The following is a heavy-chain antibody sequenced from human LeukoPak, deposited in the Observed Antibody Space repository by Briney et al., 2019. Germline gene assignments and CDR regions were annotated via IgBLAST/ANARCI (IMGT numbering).Heavy chain of an antibody. J-gene: IGHJ4*02. V-gene: IGHV7-4-1*02. CDR2: INTNTGNP. Sequence: ASVKVSCKASGYTFTSYAMNWVRQAPGQGLEGMGWINTNTGNPTYAQGFTGRFVFSLDTSVSTAYLQISSLKAEDTAVYYCARVTGTLWFGESHYFDYWGQGTLVTVSS. CDR1: GYTFTSYA. CDR3: ARVTGTLWFGESHYFDY. D-gene: IGHD3-10*01.